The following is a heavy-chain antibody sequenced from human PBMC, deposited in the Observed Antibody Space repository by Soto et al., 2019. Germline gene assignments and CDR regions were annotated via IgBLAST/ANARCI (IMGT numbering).Heavy chain of an antibody. CDR3: VKDRGGCWTFDS. Sequence: PSETLSLTCAVSNGSFTAFYWTWFRQPPGEGLEWIAETTHSGTSNYNPSLQSRVTMSVDTSKRQISLRLEDTAVYYCVKDRGGCWTFDSWGQGTLVTVSS. J-gene: IGHJ4*02. V-gene: IGHV4-34*01. CDR1: NGSFTAFY. CDR2: TTHSGTS. D-gene: IGHD2-15*01.